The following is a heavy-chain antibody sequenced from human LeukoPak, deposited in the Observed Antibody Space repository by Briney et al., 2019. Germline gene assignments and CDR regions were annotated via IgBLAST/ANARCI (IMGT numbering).Heavy chain of an antibody. D-gene: IGHD1-26*01. CDR1: GFTVSSNY. J-gene: IGHJ4*02. CDR2: IYSGGST. CDR3: ARARPPFGIVGAPRQSYYFDY. V-gene: IGHV3-66*02. Sequence: GGSLRLSCAASGFTVSSNYMSCVRQAPGKGLECVSFIYSGGSTYYAVSVKGRFTISRDNSKNTLYLQMNSLRAEDTAVYYCARARPPFGIVGAPRQSYYFDYWGQGTLVTVSS.